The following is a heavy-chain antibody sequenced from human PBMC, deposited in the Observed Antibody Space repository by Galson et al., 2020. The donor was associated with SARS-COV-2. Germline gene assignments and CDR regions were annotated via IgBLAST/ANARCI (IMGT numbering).Heavy chain of an antibody. Sequence: ASVQVSCKASGYTFTNYGISWVRQAPGQGLEWMGWISSYNGNTNYSQKFQGRVTMTSDTSTSTAYMELRSLRSDDTAVYYCARFGATPYYDSWSGYFDYYYYAMDVWGQGTSVTVSS. D-gene: IGHD3-3*01. CDR2: ISSYNGNT. V-gene: IGHV1-18*01. CDR3: ARFGATPYYDSWSGYFDYYYYAMDV. J-gene: IGHJ6*02. CDR1: GYTFTNYG.